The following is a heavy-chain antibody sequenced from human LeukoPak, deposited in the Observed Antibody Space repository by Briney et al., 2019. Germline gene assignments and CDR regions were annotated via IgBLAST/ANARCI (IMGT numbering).Heavy chain of an antibody. CDR2: VNPNSGNR. Sequence: GGSVKVSCKASGYTFTNYDINWVRQAPGQGLEWMGWVNPNSGNRGYAQKLQGRLTITRNTSISTAYLDLSSLRSDDTAVYYCARGTISGSRSFDPWGQGTLVTVSS. CDR1: GYTFTNYD. J-gene: IGHJ5*02. D-gene: IGHD3-9*01. V-gene: IGHV1-8*03. CDR3: ARGTISGSRSFDP.